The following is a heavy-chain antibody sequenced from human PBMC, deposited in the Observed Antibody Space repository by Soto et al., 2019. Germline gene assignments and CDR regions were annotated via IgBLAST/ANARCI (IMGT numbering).Heavy chain of an antibody. CDR3: STGHCNGTSCWYYFDY. CDR1: GFTFKNAW. D-gene: IGHD2-15*01. V-gene: IGHV3-15*04. J-gene: IGHJ4*02. Sequence: EVQLVESGGGLVKPGGSLRLSCAASGFTFKNAWMSWVRQAPGRGLEWVGRIESNSDGGTTDYAAPVKGRFTISRDDSKHTLYLQMNSLKTGDTAAYYCSTGHCNGTSCWYYFDYWGRGTLVTVSS. CDR2: IESNSDGGTT.